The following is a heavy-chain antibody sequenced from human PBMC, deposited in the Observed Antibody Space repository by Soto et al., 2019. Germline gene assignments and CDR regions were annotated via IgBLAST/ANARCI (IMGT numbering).Heavy chain of an antibody. CDR1: GFTFSSYS. CDR2: ISSSSSYI. CDR3: ARTPEQLVSPYYYYYMDV. D-gene: IGHD6-6*01. Sequence: GGSLRLSCAASGFTFSSYSMNWVRQAPGKGLEWVSSISSSSSYIYYADSVKGRFTISRDNAKNSLYLQMNSLRAEDTAVYYCARTPEQLVSPYYYYYMDVWGKGTTVTVSS. J-gene: IGHJ6*03. V-gene: IGHV3-21*01.